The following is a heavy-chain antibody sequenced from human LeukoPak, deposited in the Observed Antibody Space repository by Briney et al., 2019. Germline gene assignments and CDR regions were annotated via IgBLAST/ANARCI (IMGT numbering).Heavy chain of an antibody. Sequence: GSLRLSCAASGFTFSNYDMNWVRQPPGKGLEWIGEINHSGSTNYSPSLKSRVTISIDTSRNQFSLKVNSVTAADTAVYYCAMVLYHSGRPGPWGQGTLVTVSP. CDR3: AMVLYHSGRPGP. CDR1: GFTFSNYD. V-gene: IGHV4-34*08. J-gene: IGHJ5*02. CDR2: INHSGST. D-gene: IGHD2/OR15-2a*01.